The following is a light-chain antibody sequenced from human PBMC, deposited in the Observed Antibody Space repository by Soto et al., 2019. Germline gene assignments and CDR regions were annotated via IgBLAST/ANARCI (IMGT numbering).Light chain of an antibody. V-gene: IGKV3-15*01. CDR3: QQYNNWPPTT. J-gene: IGKJ5*01. Sequence: EIVLTQSPGTQSLSPGERATLSCRASQSVSSNLAWYQQKPGQAPRLLIYGASTRATGIPARFSGSGSGTEFTLTISSLQSEDFAVYYCQQYNNWPPTTFGQGTRLENK. CDR2: GAS. CDR1: QSVSSN.